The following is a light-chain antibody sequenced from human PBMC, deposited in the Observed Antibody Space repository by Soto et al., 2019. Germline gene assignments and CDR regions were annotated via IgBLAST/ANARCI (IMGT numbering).Light chain of an antibody. CDR3: QQYCSSPYT. J-gene: IGKJ2*01. V-gene: IGKV3-20*01. CDR1: QSVSSSY. CDR2: GAS. Sequence: EIVLTQSPGTLSLSPGERATLSCRASQSVSSSYLAWYQQKPGQAPRLLIYGASSRATGIPDRFSGSGAGTDFPLTISRLEPEDFAGYYCQQYCSSPYTFGQGTNLEIK.